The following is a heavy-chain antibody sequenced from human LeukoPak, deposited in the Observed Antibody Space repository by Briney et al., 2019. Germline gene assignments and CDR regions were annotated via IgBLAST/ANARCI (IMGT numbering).Heavy chain of an antibody. CDR1: GGTFSSYA. CDR3: ARGSSSWFNWFDP. V-gene: IGHV1-69*04. Sequence: GASVKVPCKASGGTFSSYAISWVRQAPGQGLEWMGRIIPIFGIANYAQKFQGRVTITADKSTSTAYMELSSLRSEDTAVYYCARGSSSWFNWFDPWGQGTLVTVSS. J-gene: IGHJ5*02. CDR2: IIPIFGIA. D-gene: IGHD6-13*01.